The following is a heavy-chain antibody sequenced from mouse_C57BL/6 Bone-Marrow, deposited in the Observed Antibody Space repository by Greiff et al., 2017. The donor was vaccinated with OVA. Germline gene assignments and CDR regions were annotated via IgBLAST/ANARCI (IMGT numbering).Heavy chain of an antibody. D-gene: IGHD2-4*01. CDR2: IYPGGGYT. J-gene: IGHJ4*01. CDR1: GYTFTNYW. V-gene: IGHV1-63*01. Sequence: VQLQQSGAELVRPGTSVKMSCKASGYTFTNYWIGWAKQRPGHGLEWIGDIYPGGGYTNYNEKFKGKATLTADKSSSTAYMQFSSLTSEDSAIYYCARFDYDGAYYYAMDYWGQGTSVTVSS. CDR3: ARFDYDGAYYYAMDY.